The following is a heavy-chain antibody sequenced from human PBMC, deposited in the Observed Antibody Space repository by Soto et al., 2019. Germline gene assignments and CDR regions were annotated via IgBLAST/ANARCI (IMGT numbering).Heavy chain of an antibody. CDR3: AAGGGLPRYY. D-gene: IGHD5-12*01. J-gene: IGHJ4*02. CDR2: IYYSGST. V-gene: IGHV4-59*01. Sequence: SETLSLTCVVSGGSLSSYYWSWIRQPPGKGLEWIGYIYYSGSTNYNPSLKSRVTISVDTSKNQFSLKLSSVTAADTAVYYCAAGGGLPRYYWGQGTLVTVSS. CDR1: GGSLSSYY.